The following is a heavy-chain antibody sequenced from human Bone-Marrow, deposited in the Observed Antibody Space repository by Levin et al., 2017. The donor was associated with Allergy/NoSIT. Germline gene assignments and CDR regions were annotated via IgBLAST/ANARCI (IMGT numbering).Heavy chain of an antibody. V-gene: IGHV1-18*01. CDR2: VSAYNGDR. CDR1: GYTFTSFG. J-gene: IGHJ4*02. D-gene: IGHD6-13*01. CDR3: ARALGDSNSGFIDF. Sequence: ASVKVSCKASGYTFTSFGIIWVRQAPGQGLEWVGWVSAYNGDRNYAQKLQGRVTMTTDTSTSTGYMELTSLRSDDTAVYYCARALGDSNSGFIDFWGQGTLVTVSS.